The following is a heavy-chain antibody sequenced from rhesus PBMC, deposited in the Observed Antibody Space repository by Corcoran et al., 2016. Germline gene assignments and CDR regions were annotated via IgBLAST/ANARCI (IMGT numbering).Heavy chain of an antibody. D-gene: IGHD6-25*01. V-gene: IGHV4-106*01. Sequence: QVQLQGSGPGLVKPSETLSLTCAVSGGSISDDYYWSWIRQPPGKGLEWIGYIYGSGGGTNYNPSLKNRGTSVIDTSKNQVSLKRSSVTAADTAVYYCARVPVIAADADYWGQGVLVTVSS. J-gene: IGHJ4*01. CDR3: ARVPVIAADADY. CDR1: GGSISDDYY. CDR2: IYGSGGGT.